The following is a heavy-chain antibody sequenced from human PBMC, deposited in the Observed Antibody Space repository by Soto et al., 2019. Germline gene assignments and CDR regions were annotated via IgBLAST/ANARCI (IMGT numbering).Heavy chain of an antibody. V-gene: IGHV5-51*01. CDR1: GYSFTSYW. CDR3: ASSNWPGDYYMDV. D-gene: IGHD1-1*01. J-gene: IGHJ6*03. Sequence: XSLKISCKGSGYSFTSYWICWVPQMPGKGLEWMGIIYPGDSDTRYSPSFQGQVTISADKSISTAYLQWSSLKASDTAMYYCASSNWPGDYYMDVWGKGTTVTVSS. CDR2: IYPGDSDT.